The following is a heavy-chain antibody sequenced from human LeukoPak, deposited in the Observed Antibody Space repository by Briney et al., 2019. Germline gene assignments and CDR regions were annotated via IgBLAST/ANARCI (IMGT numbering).Heavy chain of an antibody. CDR3: AKEGSYYYYYMDV. Sequence: GGSLRLSCAASGFTFSTYGTHWVRQAPGKGLEWVAVISYDGSNKYYADSVKGRFTISRDNSKNTLYLQMNSLRAEDTAVYYCAKEGSYYYYYMDVWGKGTTVTVSS. J-gene: IGHJ6*03. V-gene: IGHV3-30*18. CDR1: GFTFSTYG. CDR2: ISYDGSNK.